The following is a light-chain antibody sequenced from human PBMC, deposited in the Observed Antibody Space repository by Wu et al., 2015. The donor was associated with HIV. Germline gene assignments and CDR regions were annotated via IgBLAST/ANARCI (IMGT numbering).Light chain of an antibody. CDR1: QSVSSN. CDR2: GAS. Sequence: EIVMTQSPATLSVSPGERATLSCRASQSVSSNLAWYQQKPGQAPRLLIYGASTRATGIPARFSGSGSGTDFTLTISSLEPEDFAVYYCQQRSNWPPRFGGGTKVEIK. V-gene: IGKV3-15*01. CDR3: QQRSNWPPR. J-gene: IGKJ4*02.